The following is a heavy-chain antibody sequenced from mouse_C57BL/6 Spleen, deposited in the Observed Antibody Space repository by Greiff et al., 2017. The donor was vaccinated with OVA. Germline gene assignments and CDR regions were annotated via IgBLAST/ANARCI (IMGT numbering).Heavy chain of an antibody. D-gene: IGHD2-5*01. CDR1: GYSFTSYY. CDR3: ARGDSNYPFAY. CDR2: INPSTGGT. Sequence: VQLKESGPELVKPGASVKISCKASGYSFTSYYMNWVKQSPEKSLEWIGEINPSTGGTTYNQKFKAKATLTVDKSSSTAYMQLKSLTSEDSAVYYCARGDSNYPFAYWGQGTLVTVSA. V-gene: IGHV1-42*01. J-gene: IGHJ3*01.